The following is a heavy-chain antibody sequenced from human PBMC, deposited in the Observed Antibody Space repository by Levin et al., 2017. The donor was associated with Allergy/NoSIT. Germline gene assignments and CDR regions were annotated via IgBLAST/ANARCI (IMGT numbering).Heavy chain of an antibody. CDR1: GFPFSSSS. CDR2: ISSSSSTI. V-gene: IGHV3-48*04. D-gene: IGHD5-24*01. J-gene: IGHJ6*02. Sequence: LSLTCAASGFPFSSSSMNWVRQAPGKGLEWVSYISSSSSTIYYADSVKGRFTISRDNAKNSLYLQMNSLRAEDTAVYYCARDFRMGWLQLPLYGMDVWGQGTTVTVSS. CDR3: ARDFRMGWLQLPLYGMDV.